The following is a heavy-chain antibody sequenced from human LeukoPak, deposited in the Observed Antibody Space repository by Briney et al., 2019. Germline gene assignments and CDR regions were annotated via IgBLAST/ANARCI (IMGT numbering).Heavy chain of an antibody. D-gene: IGHD4-17*01. V-gene: IGHV3-23*01. CDR2: ISGSDGSI. CDR3: AKASVTTKDIKTSFDY. J-gene: IGHJ4*02. Sequence: GGSLRLSCVASGFTFRSYAMSWVRQAPGMGLEWVSGISGSDGSIYYADSVKGRFTISRDNSKNTLFLQMNGLRAEDTAVYYCAKASVTTKDIKTSFDYWGQGTLVTVSS. CDR1: GFTFRSYA.